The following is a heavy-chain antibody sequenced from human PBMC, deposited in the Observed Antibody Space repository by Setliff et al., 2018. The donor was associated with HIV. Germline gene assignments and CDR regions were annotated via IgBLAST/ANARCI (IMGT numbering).Heavy chain of an antibody. CDR1: GDSITSYY. D-gene: IGHD2-21*02. CDR3: ARMIYYGGDSKFDF. J-gene: IGHJ4*02. V-gene: IGHV4-59*01. CDR2: IYYTGST. Sequence: NPSETLSLTCTVSGDSITSYYWSWIRQPPGKGLEWIGYIYYTGSTNYIPSLKSRVTMSVDTSKNQFSLKLTSVTAADTAVYYCARMIYYGGDSKFDFRGQGSLVTVSS.